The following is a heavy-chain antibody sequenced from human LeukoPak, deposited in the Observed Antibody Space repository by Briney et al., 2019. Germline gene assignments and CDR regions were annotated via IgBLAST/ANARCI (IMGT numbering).Heavy chain of an antibody. Sequence: PGRSLRLSCAASGFTFRSYAMHWVRQAPGKGLEWVADISYDGSNKYYADSVRGRFTISRDNSKNTLYLQMNSLRAEDTAVYYCAKDLDWNDAFDIWGQGTMVTVSS. CDR3: AKDLDWNDAFDI. CDR1: GFTFRSYA. J-gene: IGHJ3*02. D-gene: IGHD1-1*01. V-gene: IGHV3-30*04. CDR2: ISYDGSNK.